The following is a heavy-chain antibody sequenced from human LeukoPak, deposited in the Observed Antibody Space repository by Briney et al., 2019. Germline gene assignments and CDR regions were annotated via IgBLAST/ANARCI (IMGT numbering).Heavy chain of an antibody. D-gene: IGHD5-12*01. CDR2: ISSGSSYI. V-gene: IGHV3-21*01. Sequence: PGGSLRLSCAASGFTFSSYSMNWVRQAPGKGLEWVSSISSGSSYIYYADSVKGRFTISRDNAKNSLYLQMNSLRAEDTAVYYCASPFSGYDYPGAFDIWGQGTMVTVSS. J-gene: IGHJ3*02. CDR3: ASPFSGYDYPGAFDI. CDR1: GFTFSSYS.